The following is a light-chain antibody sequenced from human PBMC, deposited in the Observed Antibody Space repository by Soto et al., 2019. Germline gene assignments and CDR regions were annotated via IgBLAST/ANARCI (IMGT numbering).Light chain of an antibody. V-gene: IGKV3-20*01. Sequence: IVFTLAPGTLCLPPVERATLSCRASQSVSSSYLAWYQQKPGQSPRLLIYGASSRATDIPDRFSGSGSGTDFTLTISRLEPEDFAVYYCQQYGSSPWTFGQGTKVDIK. CDR1: QSVSSSY. J-gene: IGKJ1*01. CDR3: QQYGSSPWT. CDR2: GAS.